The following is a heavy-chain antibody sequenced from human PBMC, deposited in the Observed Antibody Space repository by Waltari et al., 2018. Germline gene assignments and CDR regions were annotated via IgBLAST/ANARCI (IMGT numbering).Heavy chain of an antibody. D-gene: IGHD3-10*01. J-gene: IGHJ4*02. V-gene: IGHV3-23*01. CDR2: ISSSSAGT. CDR1: GFSFDTPA. Sequence: EVQLLESGGGLVPPGGSLILACAASGFSFDTPAMTWVRQAPGQGLKWVSTISSSSAGTYYADSVKGRFTISRDNSKSAFYLQMDGLTVEDTAVYFCARGGFGTTYIFDHWGQGVLVTVSS. CDR3: ARGGFGTTYIFDH.